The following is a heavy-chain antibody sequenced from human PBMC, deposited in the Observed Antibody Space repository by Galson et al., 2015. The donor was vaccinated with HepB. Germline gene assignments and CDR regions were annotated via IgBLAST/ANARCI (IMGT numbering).Heavy chain of an antibody. J-gene: IGHJ4*02. CDR2: INTYNGDT. Sequence: SVKVSCKASGYTFTKYGISWVRQAPGQGLEWMGWINTYNGDTEFVQKLQGRVTMTTDTFTNTAYMDLTSLTSDDTAMYYCARDDIIAYGSYWGQGTLVTVSS. D-gene: IGHD2/OR15-2a*01. CDR3: ARDDIIAYGSY. CDR1: GYTFTKYG. V-gene: IGHV1-18*04.